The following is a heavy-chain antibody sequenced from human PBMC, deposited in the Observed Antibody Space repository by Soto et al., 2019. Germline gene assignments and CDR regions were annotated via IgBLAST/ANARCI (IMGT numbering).Heavy chain of an antibody. Sequence: QLQLQESGPGLVKPSETLSLTCTVSGGSISSSSYFWGWIRQPPGKGLEWIGSIYYSGSTYYNPSLKSRVTVSVDTSRTQSSLKLSSVTAVDTAVYYCARHPSDFWFDPWGQGTLVTVSS. CDR1: GGSISSSSYF. D-gene: IGHD2-21*02. CDR2: IYYSGST. CDR3: ARHPSDFWFDP. J-gene: IGHJ5*02. V-gene: IGHV4-39*01.